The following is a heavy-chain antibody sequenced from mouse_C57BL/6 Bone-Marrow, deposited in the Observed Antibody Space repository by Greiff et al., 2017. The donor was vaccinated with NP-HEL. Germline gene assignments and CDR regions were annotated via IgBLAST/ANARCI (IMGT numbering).Heavy chain of an antibody. CDR2: IDPSDSYT. CDR3: AKDYSNYYAMDY. J-gene: IGHJ4*01. D-gene: IGHD2-5*01. Sequence: QVHVKQPGAELVKPGASVKLSCKASGYTFTSYWMQWVKQRPGQGLEWIGEIDPSDSYTNYNQKFKGKATLTVDTSSSTAYMQLSSLTSEDSAVYYCAKDYSNYYAMDYWGQGTSVTVSS. V-gene: IGHV1-50*01. CDR1: GYTFTSYW.